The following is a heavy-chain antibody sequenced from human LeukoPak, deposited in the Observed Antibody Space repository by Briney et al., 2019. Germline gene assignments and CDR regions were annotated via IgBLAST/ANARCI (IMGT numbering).Heavy chain of an antibody. Sequence: GGSLRLSCAASGFTFSSYSMNWVRRAPGKGLEWVSYISSSSSTIYYADSVKGRFTISRDNAKNSLYLQMNSLRAEDTAVYYCAREEQLGPFDYWGQGTLVTVSS. J-gene: IGHJ4*02. CDR2: ISSSSSTI. V-gene: IGHV3-48*01. D-gene: IGHD6-6*01. CDR3: AREEQLGPFDY. CDR1: GFTFSSYS.